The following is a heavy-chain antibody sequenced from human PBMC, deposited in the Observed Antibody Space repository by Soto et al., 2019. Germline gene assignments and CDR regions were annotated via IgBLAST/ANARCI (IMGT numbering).Heavy chain of an antibody. CDR3: ARRYGGNLDY. Sequence: QVQLQESGPGLVKPSETLSLTCTVSGGSISSYYWSWIRQPPGKGLEWIGYIYYSGGTNYNPSLKSRVTISVDTSKNQFSLKLSSVTAEDTAVYYCARRYGGNLDYWGQGTLVTVSS. J-gene: IGHJ4*02. CDR1: GGSISSYY. CDR2: IYYSGGT. V-gene: IGHV4-59*08. D-gene: IGHD2-15*01.